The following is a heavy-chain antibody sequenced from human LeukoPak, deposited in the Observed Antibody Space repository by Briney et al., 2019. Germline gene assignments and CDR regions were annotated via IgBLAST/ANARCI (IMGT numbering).Heavy chain of an antibody. CDR1: GLSYSCYW. D-gene: IGHD4-11*01. J-gene: IGHJ4*02. CDR2: IKQVGTGK. Sequence: QPGGTLRLSCSTSGLSYSCYWMSWVRQAPEKGPEWVANIKQVGTGKYYVDYGKGRFSISRYNAKPSLQLRRNRPRATEMDVCYCARGEGCADYIGGLGTLVTVSS. V-gene: IGHV3-7*04. CDR3: ARGEGCADYI.